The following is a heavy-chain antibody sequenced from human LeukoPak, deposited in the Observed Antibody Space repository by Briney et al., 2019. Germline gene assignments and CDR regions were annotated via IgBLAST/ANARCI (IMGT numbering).Heavy chain of an antibody. CDR3: ARDQGGTTAHGVDV. V-gene: IGHV1-46*01. Sequence: KPGASVKVSCKASGYFFTSYYIHWVRQAPGQGLEWMGMINSGGGSTNYAQKFQGRVTMTRDTSTSTVYMELSSLTSEDTAVYYCARDQGGTTAHGVDVWGQGTTATVSS. J-gene: IGHJ6*02. CDR1: GYFFTSYY. CDR2: INSGGGST. D-gene: IGHD1-1*01.